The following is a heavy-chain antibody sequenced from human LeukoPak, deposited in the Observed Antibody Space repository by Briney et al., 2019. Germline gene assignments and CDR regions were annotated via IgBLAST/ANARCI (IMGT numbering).Heavy chain of an antibody. CDR2: IYYSGST. D-gene: IGHD1-14*01. Sequence: SETLSLTCTVSGGSISSYYWSWIRQPPGKGLEWIGYIYYSGSTNYNPSLKGRVTISVDTSKNQFSLKLSSVTAADTAVYYCARDPSGYRNDAFDIWGQGTMVTVSS. CDR1: GGSISSYY. V-gene: IGHV4-59*01. J-gene: IGHJ3*02. CDR3: ARDPSGYRNDAFDI.